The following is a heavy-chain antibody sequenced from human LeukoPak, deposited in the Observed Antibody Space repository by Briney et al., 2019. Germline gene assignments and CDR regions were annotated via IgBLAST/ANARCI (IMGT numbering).Heavy chain of an antibody. D-gene: IGHD3-3*01. V-gene: IGHV3-30*04. CDR2: ISYDGSNK. CDR3: ARVRDKSGYYSRNKNAFDI. CDR1: GFTFSSYA. J-gene: IGHJ3*02. Sequence: PGGSLRLSCAASGFTFSSYAMHWVRQAPGKGLEWVALISYDGSNKYYADSVKARFIISRDNSKNTLYLQMNSLRAEDTAVYYCARVRDKSGYYSRNKNAFDIWDQGTMVTVSS.